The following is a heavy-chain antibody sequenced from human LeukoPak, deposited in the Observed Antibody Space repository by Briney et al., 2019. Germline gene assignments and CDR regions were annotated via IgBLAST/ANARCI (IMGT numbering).Heavy chain of an antibody. D-gene: IGHD3-10*01. J-gene: IGHJ4*02. CDR1: GGSFSGYY. V-gene: IGHV4-34*01. Sequence: SETLSLTCAVYGGSFSGYYWGWIRQPPGKGLEWIGSIYHSGSPYHNPSLKSRVTISVDAPKHQLSLKLRCVPAADTAVYYCARHSSYYGNFDYWGQGTLVTVSS. CDR2: IYHSGSP. CDR3: ARHSSYYGNFDY.